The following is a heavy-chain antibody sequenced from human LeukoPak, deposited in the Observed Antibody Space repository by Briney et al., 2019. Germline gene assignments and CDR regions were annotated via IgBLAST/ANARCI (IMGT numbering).Heavy chain of an antibody. D-gene: IGHD5-18*01. Sequence: SETLSLTCTVSGGSISSSSYYWGWIRQPPGKGLEWIGRIYYSGSTYYNPSLKSRVTISVDTSKNQFSLKLSSVTAADTAVYYCATDTAMVTDYWGQGTLVTVSS. J-gene: IGHJ4*02. CDR3: ATDTAMVTDY. CDR2: IYYSGST. CDR1: GGSISSSSYY. V-gene: IGHV4-39*01.